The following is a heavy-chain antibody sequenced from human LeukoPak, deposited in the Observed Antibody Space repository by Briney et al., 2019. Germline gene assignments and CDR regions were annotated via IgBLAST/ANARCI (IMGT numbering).Heavy chain of an antibody. V-gene: IGHV1-2*02. Sequence: ASVRVSCTASGYTFTGYYMHWVRQTPGQGLXXXXXFNTKSGGTNYAQTFQGRVTMNRDTSISTAYMALSRLRSDDTAVYYCARAEDYGDYWFDPWGQGTLVPVSS. CDR2: FNTKSGGT. CDR3: ARAEDYGDYWFDP. CDR1: GYTFTGYY. D-gene: IGHD4-17*01. J-gene: IGHJ5*02.